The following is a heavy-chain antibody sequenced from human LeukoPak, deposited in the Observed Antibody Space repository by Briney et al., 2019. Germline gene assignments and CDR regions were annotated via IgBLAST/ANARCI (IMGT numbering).Heavy chain of an antibody. CDR1: GASVSRYY. CDR3: ARGPTVTTTDY. CDR2: IYYSGST. D-gene: IGHD4-17*01. J-gene: IGHJ4*02. Sequence: SETLSLTCTVSGASVSRYYWSWIRQPPGKGLEWIGYIYYSGSTNYNPFLKSRVTISVDTSKNHFSLKLSSVTAADTAVYYCARGPTVTTTDYWGQGTLVTVSS. V-gene: IGHV4-59*02.